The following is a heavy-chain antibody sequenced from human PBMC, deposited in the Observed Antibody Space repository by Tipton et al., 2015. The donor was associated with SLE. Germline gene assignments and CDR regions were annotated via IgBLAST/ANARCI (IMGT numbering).Heavy chain of an antibody. D-gene: IGHD1-26*01. Sequence: TLSLTCTVSGGSISSSSYYCGWIRQPPGKGLEWIGSIYYSGSTDYTPSLKSRVTISVDTSKNHFSLKLSSVTAVDTAVYYCARDGGGIVETAGYFDLWGRGTLVTVSS. CDR2: IYYSGST. CDR1: GGSISSSSYY. CDR3: ARDGGGIVETAGYFDL. J-gene: IGHJ2*01. V-gene: IGHV4-39*07.